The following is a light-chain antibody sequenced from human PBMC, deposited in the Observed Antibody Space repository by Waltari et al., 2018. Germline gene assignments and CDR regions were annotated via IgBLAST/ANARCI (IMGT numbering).Light chain of an antibody. CDR2: DVT. J-gene: IGLJ2*01. CDR1: SHDVGGYYY. CDR3: CSRADTYTWL. V-gene: IGLV2-11*01. Sequence: QSALSQPLSVSGSPGQSVTISCTGTSHDVGGYYYVSWFQQFPGKAPNLIIYDVTRRHSGVPDRFSGSKSGNTASLTISGLQVEDEATYYCCSRADTYTWLFGGGTKVTVL.